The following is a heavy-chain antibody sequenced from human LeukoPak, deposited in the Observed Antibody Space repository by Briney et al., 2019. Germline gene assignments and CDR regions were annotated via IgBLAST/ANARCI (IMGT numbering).Heavy chain of an antibody. V-gene: IGHV4-4*07. CDR2: IYTSGST. D-gene: IGHD6-19*01. Sequence: SETLSLTCTVSGGSISSYYWSWIRQPAGKGLEWIGRIYTSGSTNYNPSLKSRITMSVDTSKNQFSLKLTSVTAADTAVYYCAKDRQWLVLNLYFDYWGQGTLVTVSS. CDR3: AKDRQWLVLNLYFDY. CDR1: GGSISSYY. J-gene: IGHJ4*02.